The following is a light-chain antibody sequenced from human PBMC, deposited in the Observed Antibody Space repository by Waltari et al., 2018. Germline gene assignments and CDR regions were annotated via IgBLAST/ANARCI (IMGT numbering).Light chain of an antibody. CDR3: QQYYRSRT. J-gene: IGKJ1*01. CDR2: WAS. Sequence: DIVMTQSPDSLAVPLGERATIDCRCTQSVFYTSDNKNYLAWYQPKPGQPPKLLFYWASTRESGVPDRFSASGAGTDFTLTINNLQAEDVAVYYCQQYYRSRTFGQGTKVEIK. CDR1: QSVFYTSDNKNY. V-gene: IGKV4-1*01.